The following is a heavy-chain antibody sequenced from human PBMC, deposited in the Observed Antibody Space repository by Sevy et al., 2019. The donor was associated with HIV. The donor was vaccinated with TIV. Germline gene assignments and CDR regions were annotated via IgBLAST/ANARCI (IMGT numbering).Heavy chain of an antibody. D-gene: IGHD2-15*01. Sequence: SETLSLTCAVSGGSISSGGYSWSWIRQPPGKGLEWIAYIYHSGSTYYNPSLKSRVTMSVDRSKNQFSLKLSSVTAADTAVYYCARVSAGVADNWFDPWGQGTLVTVSS. J-gene: IGHJ5*02. CDR2: IYHSGST. V-gene: IGHV4-30-2*01. CDR3: ARVSAGVADNWFDP. CDR1: GGSISSGGYS.